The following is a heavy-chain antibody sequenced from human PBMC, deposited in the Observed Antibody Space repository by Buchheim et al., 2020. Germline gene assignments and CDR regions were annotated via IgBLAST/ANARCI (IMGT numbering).Heavy chain of an antibody. Sequence: EVQLLESGGGLVQPGGSLRLSCAASGFTFSSYEMNWVRQAPGKGLEWVSYIRSSGSTTYYADSVKGRFTISRDNAKNSLYLQMNSLRAEDTAFYYCAREYCSSTSCSYFDYWGQGTL. V-gene: IGHV3-48*03. D-gene: IGHD2-2*01. CDR1: GFTFSSYE. J-gene: IGHJ4*02. CDR2: IRSSGSTT. CDR3: AREYCSSTSCSYFDY.